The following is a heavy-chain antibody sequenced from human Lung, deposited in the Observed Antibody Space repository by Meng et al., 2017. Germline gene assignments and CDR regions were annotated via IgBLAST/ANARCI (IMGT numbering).Heavy chain of an antibody. D-gene: IGHD4-11*01. V-gene: IGHV4-34*01. Sequence: WVEGAVQGSDTPSLPRGLSGGCFCDNYWSGIRQPPGKGLEWIVEINHSGSTNYNPSLESRATISVDTSQNNLSLKLSSVTAADSAVYYCARGPTTMAHDFDYWGQGTLVTVSS. J-gene: IGHJ4*02. CDR2: INHSGST. CDR3: ARGPTTMAHDFDY. CDR1: GGCFCDNY.